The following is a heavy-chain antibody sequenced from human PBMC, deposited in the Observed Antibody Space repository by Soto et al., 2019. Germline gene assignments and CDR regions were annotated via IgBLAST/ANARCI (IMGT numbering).Heavy chain of an antibody. J-gene: IGHJ1*01. D-gene: IGHD3-9*01. CDR2: IGYDGGRK. CDR3: ADQYYDVLTGYAETFQH. V-gene: IGHV3-33*01. Sequence: LRLSCAASGFSFSDYAMHWVRQGPGKGLEWVAAIGYDGGRKYYADSVKGRSMISRDNSKNTLHLEVNSLTVEDTAVYYCADQYYDVLTGYAETFQHWGQGTLVTVSS. CDR1: GFSFSDYA.